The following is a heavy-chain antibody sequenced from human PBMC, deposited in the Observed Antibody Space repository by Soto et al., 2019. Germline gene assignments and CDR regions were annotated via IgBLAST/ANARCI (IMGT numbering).Heavy chain of an antibody. CDR2: ISAYNGNT. CDR3: AREDSHFGVTQTNNWFDP. V-gene: IGHV1-18*01. D-gene: IGHD3-3*01. Sequence: GASVKVSCKASGYTFTSYGISWVRQAPGQGLEWMGWISAYNGNTNYAQKLQGRVTMTTDTSTSTAYMELRSLRSDDTAVYYCAREDSHFGVTQTNNWFDPWGQGTLVTAPQ. J-gene: IGHJ5*02. CDR1: GYTFTSYG.